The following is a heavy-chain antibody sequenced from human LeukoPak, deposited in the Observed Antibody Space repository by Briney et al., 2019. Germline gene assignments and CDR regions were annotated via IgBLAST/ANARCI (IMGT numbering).Heavy chain of an antibody. D-gene: IGHD6-6*01. CDR2: ISSSSSYI. V-gene: IGHV3-21*01. CDR3: ARDRGAARPTEAIDY. Sequence: GGSLRLSCAASGFTFSNAWMNWVRQAPGKGLEWVSSISSSSSYIYYADSVKGRFTISRDNAKNSLYLQMNSLRAEDTAVYYCARDRGAARPTEAIDYWGQGTLVTVSS. CDR1: GFTFSNAW. J-gene: IGHJ4*02.